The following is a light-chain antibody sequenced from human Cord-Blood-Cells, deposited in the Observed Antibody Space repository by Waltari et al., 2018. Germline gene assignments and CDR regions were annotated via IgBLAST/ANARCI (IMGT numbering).Light chain of an antibody. V-gene: IGKV3-11*01. J-gene: IGKJ4*01. Sequence: EIVLTQSPATLSLSPGERATLSCGASQSVSSYLAWYQQKPGQAPRLLIYDASNRATGIPARFSGSGSGTDFTLTISSLEPEDFAVYYCQQRSNFGGGTKVEIK. CDR1: QSVSSY. CDR3: QQRSN. CDR2: DAS.